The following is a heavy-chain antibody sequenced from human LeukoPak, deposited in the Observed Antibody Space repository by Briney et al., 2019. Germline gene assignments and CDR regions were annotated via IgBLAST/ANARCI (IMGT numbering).Heavy chain of an antibody. D-gene: IGHD3-9*01. CDR3: AVDILTPPRD. V-gene: IGHV1-8*01. CDR1: GYTFTSYD. Sequence: ASVKVSCKSSGYTFTSYDINWVRQATGQGLEWMGWMNTNSGNTGYAQKFQGRVTMTRNTSISTAHMELSSLRSEDTAVYYCAVDILTPPRDWGQGTLVTVSS. J-gene: IGHJ4*02. CDR2: MNTNSGNT.